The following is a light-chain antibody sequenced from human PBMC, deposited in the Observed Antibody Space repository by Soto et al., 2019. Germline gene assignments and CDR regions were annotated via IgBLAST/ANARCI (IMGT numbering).Light chain of an antibody. CDR2: GAS. CDR3: QQYNNWPPMYT. Sequence: EIVMTQSPASLSVSPGERATLSCRASQSVGSNLAWFQQKPGQAPRLHIYGASTRATGVPARLGGTGSGTEFTLTISSLQSEDFTVYYCQQYNNWPPMYTVGQGTKLDIK. V-gene: IGKV3-15*01. J-gene: IGKJ2*01. CDR1: QSVGSN.